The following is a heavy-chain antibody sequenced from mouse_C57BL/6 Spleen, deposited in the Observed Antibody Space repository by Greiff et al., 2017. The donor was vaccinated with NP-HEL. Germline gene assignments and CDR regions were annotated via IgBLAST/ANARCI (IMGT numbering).Heavy chain of an antibody. J-gene: IGHJ1*03. V-gene: IGHV10-1*01. Sequence: EVQVVESGGGLVQPKGSLKLSCAASGFSFNTYAMNWVRQAPGTGLEWVARIRSKSNNYATYYADSVKDRFTISRDDSESMLYLQMNNLKTEDTAMYYCVRHDGYGCFDVWGTGTTVTVSS. D-gene: IGHD1-1*01. CDR2: IRSKSNNYAT. CDR3: VRHDGYGCFDV. CDR1: GFSFNTYA.